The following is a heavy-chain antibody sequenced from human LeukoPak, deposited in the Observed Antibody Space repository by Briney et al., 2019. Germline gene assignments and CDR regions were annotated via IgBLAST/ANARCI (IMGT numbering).Heavy chain of an antibody. CDR3: ARGAGAAALF. CDR2: INTPGSN. D-gene: IGHD1-26*01. V-gene: IGHV4-34*01. Sequence: SETLSLTCAVYGGSFSEDYWSWIRQPPGKGLEWIGAINTPGSNRYKPSLKSRVTISEDTSTTKFYVKMSSVTAADTGVYYCARGAGAAALFWGQGTLVTVSS. CDR1: GGSFSEDY. J-gene: IGHJ4*02.